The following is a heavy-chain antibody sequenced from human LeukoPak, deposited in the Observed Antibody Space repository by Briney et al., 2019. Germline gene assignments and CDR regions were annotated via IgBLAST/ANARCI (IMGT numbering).Heavy chain of an antibody. Sequence: PSETLSLTCTVSGGSIHSYWRWIRQPAGKGLEWIGRISGSGTITYNPALQSRLTISIDTSKNQFSLKLMSVTAADTAVYYCARDSGTTGEVKFDPWGQGTLVTVSS. V-gene: IGHV4-4*07. J-gene: IGHJ5*02. CDR2: ISGSGTI. CDR1: GGSIHSY. D-gene: IGHD3-10*01. CDR3: ARDSGTTGEVKFDP.